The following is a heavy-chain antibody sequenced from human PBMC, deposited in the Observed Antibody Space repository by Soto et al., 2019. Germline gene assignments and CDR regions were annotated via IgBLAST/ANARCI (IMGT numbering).Heavy chain of an antibody. J-gene: IGHJ4*02. D-gene: IGHD2-2*02. CDR2: IIPIFGTA. CDR1: GYTFSGYA. Sequence: GASVKVSCKASGYTFSGYAISWVRQAPGQGLEWMGGIIPIFGTANYAQKFQGRVTITADKSTSTAYMELSSLRSEDTAVYYCARSNCCSTSCYTWGITVTLDHWGQRTLVTVSS. V-gene: IGHV1-69*06. CDR3: ARSNCCSTSCYTWGITVTLDH.